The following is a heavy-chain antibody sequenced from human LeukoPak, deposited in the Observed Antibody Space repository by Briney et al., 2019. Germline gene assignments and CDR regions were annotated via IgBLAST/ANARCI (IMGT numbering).Heavy chain of an antibody. CDR3: AKDSRSTNGDFDY. D-gene: IGHD3-10*01. CDR2: ISYDGSNK. J-gene: IGHJ4*02. V-gene: IGHV3-30*18. CDR1: GFTFSSYG. Sequence: GGSLRLSCAASGFTFSSYGMHWVRQAPGKELEWVAVISYDGSNKYYADSVKGRFTISRDNSKNTLYLQMNSLRGEDTAVYYCAKDSRSTNGDFDYWGQGTLVTVSS.